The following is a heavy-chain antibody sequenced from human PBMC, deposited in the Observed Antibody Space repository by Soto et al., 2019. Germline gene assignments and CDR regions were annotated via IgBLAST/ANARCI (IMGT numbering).Heavy chain of an antibody. CDR2: INAGNGNT. D-gene: IGHD2-21*02. CDR3: ARMKFVVTATTGFDY. Sequence: QVQLVQSGAEVKKPGASVKVSCKASGYTFTSYAMHWVRQAPGQRLEWMGWINAGNGNTKYSQKFQGRVTITRDTSASTAYMELSSLRSEDTAVYYCARMKFVVTATTGFDYWGQGTLVTVSS. J-gene: IGHJ4*02. V-gene: IGHV1-3*01. CDR1: GYTFTSYA.